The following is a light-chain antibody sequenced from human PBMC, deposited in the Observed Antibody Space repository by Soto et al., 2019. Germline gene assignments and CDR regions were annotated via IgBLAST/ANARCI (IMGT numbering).Light chain of an antibody. J-gene: IGLJ1*01. V-gene: IGLV2-14*01. CDR2: DVS. CDR1: SSDVGGYNY. Sequence: QSALTQPASVSGSPGQSITISCTGTSSDVGGYNYVSWYQQHPGKAPKLMIYDVSSRPSGVSNRFSGSKSGNTASLVICGLQAEDEADYYCSSYTSSSSSYVFGTGTKVTVL. CDR3: SSYTSSSSSYV.